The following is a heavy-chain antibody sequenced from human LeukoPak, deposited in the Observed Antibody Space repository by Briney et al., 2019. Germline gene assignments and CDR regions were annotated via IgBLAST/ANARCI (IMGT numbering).Heavy chain of an antibody. CDR3: ARASLTEYFYYYYMDV. V-gene: IGHV3-30*04. CDR1: GFTFSSYA. CDR2: ISYDGSNK. J-gene: IGHJ6*03. D-gene: IGHD3-10*01. Sequence: GRSLRLSCAASGFTFSSYAMHWVRQAPGKGLEWVAVISYDGSNKYYADSVKGRFTISRDNSKNTLYLQMNSLRAEDTALYYCARASLTEYFYYYYMDVWGKGTTVTVSS.